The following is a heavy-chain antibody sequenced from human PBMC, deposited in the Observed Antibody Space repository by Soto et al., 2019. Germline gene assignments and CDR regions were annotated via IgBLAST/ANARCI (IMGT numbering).Heavy chain of an antibody. J-gene: IGHJ5*02. V-gene: IGHV3-23*01. Sequence: EVQLLESGGGLVQPGGSLRLSCAASGFTFGSYAMIWVRQVPGKGLGWVSTISSSGDSTYYADSVKGRFTVSRDNSMNTLYMQMNSLRAEDTAVYYCAKSDTALSYGFDPWGQGTLVTVSS. CDR2: ISSSGDST. CDR1: GFTFGSYA. CDR3: AKSDTALSYGFDP. D-gene: IGHD5-18*01.